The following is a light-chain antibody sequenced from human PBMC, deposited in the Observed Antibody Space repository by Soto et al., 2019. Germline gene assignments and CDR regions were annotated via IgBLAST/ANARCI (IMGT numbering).Light chain of an antibody. CDR2: TAS. CDR3: QQYSTYTPRT. Sequence: DIQMTQSPSTLSASVGDRVTITCRASLSISIWLDWYQQKPGKAPKLLIYTASSLESGVPSRFSGRGSGTESTLTISSPQTDDFATYYCQQYSTYTPRTFGQGTKVDIK. CDR1: LSISIW. V-gene: IGKV1-5*03. J-gene: IGKJ1*01.